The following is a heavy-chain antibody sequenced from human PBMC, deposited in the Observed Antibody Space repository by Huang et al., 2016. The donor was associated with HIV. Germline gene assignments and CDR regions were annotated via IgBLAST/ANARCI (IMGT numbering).Heavy chain of an antibody. CDR1: GYTFTDYW. Sequence: EVRLVQSGAEVKKPGDSLKISCKGSGYTFTDYWIGWVRQMPGKGLEWMGITYPRASDIKYSPSFQGQVTISADKSMTTAYLQWRSLKASDTAMYYCARRHSDHFDYWGQGTLVTVSS. J-gene: IGHJ4*02. CDR3: ARRHSDHFDY. CDR2: TYPRASDI. V-gene: IGHV5-51*01. D-gene: IGHD6-13*01.